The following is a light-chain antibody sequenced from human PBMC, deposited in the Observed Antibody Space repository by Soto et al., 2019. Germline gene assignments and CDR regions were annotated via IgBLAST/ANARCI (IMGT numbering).Light chain of an antibody. V-gene: IGKV1-39*01. CDR1: QTISKF. J-gene: IGKJ1*01. CDR2: DAS. CDR3: QESYTTPPT. Sequence: DIPMTQSPSSLSASVGDRVTITCRASQTISKFLHWYQQKPGKAPKLLVYDASSLQSGVPSRFSGGGSGTDFTLTISSLHPEDFATYYCQESYTTPPTFGQGTNVEI.